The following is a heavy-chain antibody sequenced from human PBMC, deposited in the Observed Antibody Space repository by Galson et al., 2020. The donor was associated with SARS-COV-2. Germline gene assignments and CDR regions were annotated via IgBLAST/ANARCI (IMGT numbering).Heavy chain of an antibody. D-gene: IGHD6-19*01. CDR3: ARVGTRSGWKYYFDY. CDR2: INSDGSST. V-gene: IGHV3-74*01. Sequence: TGGSLRFSCAASGFTFSSSWMHWVRQAPGKGLVWVSRINSDGSSTSYADSVKGRFTISRDNAKNTLYLQMNSLRAEDTAVYYCARVGTRSGWKYYFDYWGQGTLVTVSS. CDR1: GFTFSSSW. J-gene: IGHJ4*02.